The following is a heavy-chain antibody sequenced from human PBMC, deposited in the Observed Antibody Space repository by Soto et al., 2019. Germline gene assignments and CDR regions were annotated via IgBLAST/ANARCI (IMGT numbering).Heavy chain of an antibody. CDR3: AFQTGNSGWGGGY. V-gene: IGHV1-69*02. Sequence: QVQLVQSGAEVKQPGSSVKVSCKASGGTFSSYTITWVRQAPGQGLEWMGRIIPILGIANYAQKFQGRVTVTADKXTSTAYMELSSLRSEDTAVYYCAFQTGNSGWGGGYWGQGTLVTVSS. D-gene: IGHD6-19*01. CDR2: IIPILGIA. J-gene: IGHJ4*02. CDR1: GGTFSSYT.